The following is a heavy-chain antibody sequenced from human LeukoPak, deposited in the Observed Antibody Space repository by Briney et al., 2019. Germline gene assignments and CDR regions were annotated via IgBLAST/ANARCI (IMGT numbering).Heavy chain of an antibody. D-gene: IGHD5-24*01. CDR2: IKEDGTET. J-gene: IGHJ4*02. CDR3: AKEGRSLQTY. V-gene: IGHV3-7*03. CDR1: GFMFSSSW. Sequence: GGSLRLSCAASGFMFSSSWMSWVRLAPGKGLEWVANIKEDGTETYYVDSVKGRFTISRDNAKNSLYLQMNSQRVEDTAVYYCAKEGRSLQTYWGQGTLVTVSS.